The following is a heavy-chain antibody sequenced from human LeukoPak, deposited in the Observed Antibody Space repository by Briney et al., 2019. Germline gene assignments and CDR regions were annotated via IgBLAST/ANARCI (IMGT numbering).Heavy chain of an antibody. V-gene: IGHV4-39*01. J-gene: IGHJ5*02. CDR1: GDSITSPDYH. Sequence: SETLSLTCTVSGDSITSPDYHWGWIRQPQGKGLEWIGSVSFSGSTHYNSSLKSRVIVFVETSENRFSLRMKFVTAADTALYFCATRNSETADDRWGQGILVTVSS. CDR2: VSFSGST. CDR3: ATRNSETADDR. D-gene: IGHD2/OR15-2a*01.